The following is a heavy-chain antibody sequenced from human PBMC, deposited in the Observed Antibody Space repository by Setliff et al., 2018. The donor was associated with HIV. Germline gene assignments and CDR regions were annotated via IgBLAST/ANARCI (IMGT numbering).Heavy chain of an antibody. J-gene: IGHJ4*02. D-gene: IGHD6-25*01. CDR3: ARYSPRGYTLTGPY. V-gene: IGHV4-39*07. CDR1: GDSLSSSIYY. Sequence: NPSETLSLTCTVFGDSLSSSIYYWGWIRQSPGNALEWIGSMYYSGSTYYTPSLKSRITISLDTSKNQFSLKLTSVTAADTAVYYCARYSPRGYTLTGPYWGQGTLVTVSS. CDR2: MYYSGST.